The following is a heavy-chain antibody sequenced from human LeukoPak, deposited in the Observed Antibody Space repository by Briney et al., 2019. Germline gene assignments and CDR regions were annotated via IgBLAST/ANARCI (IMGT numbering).Heavy chain of an antibody. V-gene: IGHV1-69*13. J-gene: IGHJ6*04. D-gene: IGHD3-9*01. CDR1: GGTFSSYA. Sequence: GASVKVSCKAPGGTFSSYAISWVRQAPGQGLEWMGGIIPIFGTANYAQKFQGRVTITADESTSTAYMELSSLRSEDTAVYYCARGYYDILTGPIYYYGMDVWGKGTTVTVSS. CDR3: ARGYYDILTGPIYYYGMDV. CDR2: IIPIFGTA.